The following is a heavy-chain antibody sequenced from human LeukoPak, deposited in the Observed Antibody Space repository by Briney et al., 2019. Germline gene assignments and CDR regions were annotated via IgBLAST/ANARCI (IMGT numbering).Heavy chain of an antibody. CDR2: IYYSGST. D-gene: IGHD7-27*01. V-gene: IGHV4-30-4*01. Sequence: PSETLSLTCTVSSGSISSGDYYWSWIRQPPGKGLEWIGYIYYSGSTYYNPSLKSRVTISVDTSKNQFSLKLSSVTAADTAVYYCAKCNGDAWNAFDIWGQGTMVTVSS. CDR3: AKCNGDAWNAFDI. CDR1: SGSISSGDYY. J-gene: IGHJ3*02.